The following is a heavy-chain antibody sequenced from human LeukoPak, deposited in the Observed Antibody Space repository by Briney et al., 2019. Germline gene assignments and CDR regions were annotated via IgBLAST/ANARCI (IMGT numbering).Heavy chain of an antibody. CDR3: ARDSDYVWGSYRDAFDI. CDR2: ISSSSSSYI. D-gene: IGHD3-16*02. J-gene: IGHJ3*02. Sequence: GGSLRLSCAASGFTFSSYSMNWVRQAPGKGLEWVSSISSSSSSYIYYADSVKGRFTISRDNAKNSLYLQMNSLRAEDTAVYYCARDSDYVWGSYRDAFDIWGQGTMVTVSS. V-gene: IGHV3-21*01. CDR1: GFTFSSYS.